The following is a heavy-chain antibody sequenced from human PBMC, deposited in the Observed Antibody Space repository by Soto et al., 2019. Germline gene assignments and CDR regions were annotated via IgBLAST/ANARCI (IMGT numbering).Heavy chain of an antibody. J-gene: IGHJ5*02. D-gene: IGHD2-2*01. CDR2: IIPIFGTA. V-gene: IGHV1-69*13. CDR3: ARAVVPAATPNWFDP. Sequence: GASVKVSCKASGGTFSSYAISWVRQAPGQGLEWMGGIIPIFGTANYAQKFQGRVAITADESTSTAYMELSSLRSEDTAVYYCARAVVPAATPNWFDPWGQGTLVTRLL. CDR1: GGTFSSYA.